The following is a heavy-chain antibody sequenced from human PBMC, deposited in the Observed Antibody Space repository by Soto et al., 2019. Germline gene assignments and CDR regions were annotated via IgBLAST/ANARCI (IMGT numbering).Heavy chain of an antibody. J-gene: IGHJ4*02. V-gene: IGHV4-39*01. Sequence: SETLSLTCTVSGGSISSSSYYWGWIRQPPGKGLEWIGSIYYSGSTYYNPSLKSRVTISVNTSKNQFSLKLSSVTAADTAVYYCARQGGEYGSGSYYNDYWGQGTLVTVSS. CDR3: ARQGGEYGSGSYYNDY. D-gene: IGHD3-10*01. CDR1: GGSISSSSYY. CDR2: IYYSGST.